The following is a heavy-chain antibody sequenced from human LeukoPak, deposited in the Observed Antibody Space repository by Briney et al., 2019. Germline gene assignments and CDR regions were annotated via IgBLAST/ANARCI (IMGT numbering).Heavy chain of an antibody. Sequence: SETLSLTCTVSGGSISSGSYYWSWIRQPAGKGLEWIGRIYTSGSTNYNPSLKSRVTISVDTSKNQFSLKLSSVTAADTAVYYCARDPLDSSGSEFDYWGQGTLVTVSS. CDR3: ARDPLDSSGSEFDY. D-gene: IGHD6-19*01. CDR1: GGSISSGSYY. J-gene: IGHJ4*02. CDR2: IYTSGST. V-gene: IGHV4-61*02.